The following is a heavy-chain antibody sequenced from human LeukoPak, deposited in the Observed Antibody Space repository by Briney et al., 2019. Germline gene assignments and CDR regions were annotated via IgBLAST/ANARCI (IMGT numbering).Heavy chain of an antibody. J-gene: IGHJ4*02. V-gene: IGHV3-64D*06. CDR1: GFTFSTYV. CDR2: ISSNGDNT. CDR3: VRGTGY. Sequence: GGSLRLSCSVSGFTFSTYVMHWVRQAPGTGLEYVSAISSNGDNTYYADSVKGRFTISRDNSKNTLYLLSSLRADDTAVYYCVRGTGYWGQGTLVTVSS.